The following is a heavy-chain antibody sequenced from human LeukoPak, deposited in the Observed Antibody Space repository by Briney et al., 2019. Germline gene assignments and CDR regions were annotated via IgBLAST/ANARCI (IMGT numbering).Heavy chain of an antibody. CDR2: MNPNSGNT. J-gene: IGHJ6*03. D-gene: IGHD5-24*01. CDR1: GYTFTSYD. V-gene: IGHV1-8*01. CDR3: ARMRDGYNYHFYYYYMDV. Sequence: ASVKVSCKASGYTFTSYDINWVRQATGQGLEWMGWMNPNSGNTGYAQKFQGRVTMTRNTSISTAYMELSSLRSEDTAVYCCARMRDGYNYHFYYYYMDVWGKGTTVTVSS.